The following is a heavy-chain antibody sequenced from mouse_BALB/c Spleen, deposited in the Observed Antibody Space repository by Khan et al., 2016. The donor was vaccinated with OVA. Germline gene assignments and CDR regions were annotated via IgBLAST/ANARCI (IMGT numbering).Heavy chain of an antibody. Sequence: EVELVESGGDLVKPGGSLKLSCAASGFTFSNYGMSWVRQIPDKRLEWVATINSDGTYTYYPDSVKGRFTISINNAQNTLYLEMSSLKSEDTAMYYCASHLTGSFAYWGQGTLVTVSA. CDR2: INSDGTYT. V-gene: IGHV5-6*01. CDR3: ASHLTGSFAY. CDR1: GFTFSNYG. J-gene: IGHJ3*01. D-gene: IGHD4-1*01.